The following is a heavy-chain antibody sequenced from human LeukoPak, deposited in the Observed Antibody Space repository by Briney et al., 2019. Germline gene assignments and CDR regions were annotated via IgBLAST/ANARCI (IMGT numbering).Heavy chain of an antibody. CDR2: IYSGGNT. CDR1: GFTVSSNY. D-gene: IGHD1-26*01. CDR3: ARGNERSEPRD. J-gene: IGHJ4*02. Sequence: PGGSLRLSCAASGFTVSSNYMSWVRQAPGKGLEWVSIIYSGGNTYYADSVKGRFTISRDNSKNTLYLQMNSLRAEDTAVYYCARGNERSEPRDWGQGTLVTVSS. V-gene: IGHV3-66*01.